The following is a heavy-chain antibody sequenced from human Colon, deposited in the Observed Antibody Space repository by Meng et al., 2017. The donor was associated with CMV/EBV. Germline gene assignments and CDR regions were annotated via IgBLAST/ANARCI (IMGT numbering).Heavy chain of an antibody. V-gene: IGHV3-21*01. CDR3: ARDLSCDTSGCHRNWDY. CDR2: ISPASHYI. CDR1: GFTFSPYS. Sequence: GESLKISCAASGFTFSPYSMNWVRQAPGKGLEWVSYISPASHYIFYADSVRGRFTISRDNAKNSLYLQKNSLSAEDPAMYYWARDLSCDTSGCHRNWDYWGQGTLVTVSS. D-gene: IGHD1-1*01. J-gene: IGHJ4*02.